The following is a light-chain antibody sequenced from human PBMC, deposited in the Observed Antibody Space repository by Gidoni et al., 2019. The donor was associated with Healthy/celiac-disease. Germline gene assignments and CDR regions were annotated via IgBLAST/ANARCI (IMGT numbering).Light chain of an antibody. CDR1: QDISYY. Sequence: DIQTTQSPSSLSASVGDRVTIPRQPSQDISYYLYWYQQKPGKAPKLLIYDASNLETGVPSRFSGGGSGTDFPFTISSLQPEDIATYYCQQYDTLPFTFGGGTKVEIK. V-gene: IGKV1-33*01. CDR2: DAS. CDR3: QQYDTLPFT. J-gene: IGKJ4*01.